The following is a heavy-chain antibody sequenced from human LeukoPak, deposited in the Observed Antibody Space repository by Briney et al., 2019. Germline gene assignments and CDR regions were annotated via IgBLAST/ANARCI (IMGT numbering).Heavy chain of an antibody. D-gene: IGHD1-1*01. CDR2: IFQRGYS. J-gene: IGHJ5*02. CDR1: GYSISSGYY. CDR3: AGDKETTGNGRPNWFDP. V-gene: IGHV4-38-2*01. Sequence: SETLSLTCAVSGYSISSGYYWGWIRQPLGKGLQWIGSIFQRGYSYYNPSLKSRVTISVDTSRNQFSLKLSSVTAADTAVYYCAGDKETTGNGRPNWFDPWGQGTLVTASS.